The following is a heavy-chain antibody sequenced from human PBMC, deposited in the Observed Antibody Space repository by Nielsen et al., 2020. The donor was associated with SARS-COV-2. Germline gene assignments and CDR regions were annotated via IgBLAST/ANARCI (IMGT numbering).Heavy chain of an antibody. J-gene: IGHJ4*02. CDR3: ASAPEPSSSSDLVRFDY. D-gene: IGHD6-6*01. Sequence: RQAPGKGLEWIGYISNSGTAAYNPSLQSRVTISVDTSKNQLSLKLSSVTAADTAVYYCASAPEPSSSSDLVRFDYWGQGTLVTVSS. CDR2: ISNSGTA. V-gene: IGHV4-59*01.